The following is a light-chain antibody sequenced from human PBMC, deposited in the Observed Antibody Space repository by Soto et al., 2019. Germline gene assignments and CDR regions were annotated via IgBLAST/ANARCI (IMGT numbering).Light chain of an antibody. CDR3: SSYTSISPPLYV. Sequence: QSALTQPASVSGSPGQSITISCTGTSSDVGGYNYVSWYQQHPGKAPKLMIYEVSNRPSGVSSCFSGSKSGNTATLTISGIQAEDEADYYYSSYTSISPPLYVFGTGTKLTV. J-gene: IGLJ1*01. V-gene: IGLV2-14*01. CDR1: SSDVGGYNY. CDR2: EVS.